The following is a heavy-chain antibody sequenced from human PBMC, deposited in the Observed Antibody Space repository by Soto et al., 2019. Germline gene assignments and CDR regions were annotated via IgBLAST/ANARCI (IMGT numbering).Heavy chain of an antibody. D-gene: IGHD6-13*01. CDR2: IIPIFGTA. J-gene: IGHJ6*02. Sequence: SVKVSCKASGGTFSSYAISWVRQAPGQGLEWMGGIIPIFGTANYAQKFQGRVTITADESTSTAYMELSSLRSEDTAVYYCARESGGQGIAAAGPLYYYGMDVWGQATTVTVSS. V-gene: IGHV1-69*13. CDR1: GGTFSSYA. CDR3: ARESGGQGIAAAGPLYYYGMDV.